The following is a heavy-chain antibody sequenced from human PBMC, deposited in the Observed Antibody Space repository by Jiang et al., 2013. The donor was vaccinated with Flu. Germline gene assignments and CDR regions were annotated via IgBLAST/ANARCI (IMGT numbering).Heavy chain of an antibody. CDR3: ASVTTVTTFYY. V-gene: IGHV4-38-2*02. J-gene: IGHJ4*02. CDR1: GYSISSGYY. CDR2: IYHSGST. Sequence: SGSGLVKPSETLSLTCTVSGYSISSGYYWGWIRQPPGKGLEWIGSIYHSGSTYYNPSLKSRVTISVDTSKNQFSLKLSSVTAADTAVYYCASVTTVTTFYYWGQGTLVTVSS. D-gene: IGHD4-17*01.